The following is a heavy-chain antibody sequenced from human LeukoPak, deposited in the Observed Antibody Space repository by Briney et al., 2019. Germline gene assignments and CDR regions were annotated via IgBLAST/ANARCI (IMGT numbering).Heavy chain of an antibody. V-gene: IGHV3-23*01. CDR2: ISGSGGST. Sequence: PGRSLRLSCAASGVTFSSYAMSWVRQAPGKGLEWVSAISGSGGSTYYADSVKGRFTISRDNSKNTLYLQMNSLRAEDTAVYYCAKNGGTIFGVVNGGHYYGMDVWGQGTTVTVSS. D-gene: IGHD3-3*01. J-gene: IGHJ6*02. CDR3: AKNGGTIFGVVNGGHYYGMDV. CDR1: GVTFSSYA.